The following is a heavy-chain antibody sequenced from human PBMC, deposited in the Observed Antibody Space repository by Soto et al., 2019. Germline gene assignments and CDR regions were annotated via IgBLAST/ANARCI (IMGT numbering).Heavy chain of an antibody. CDR2: ISGSGGST. J-gene: IGHJ4*02. V-gene: IGHV3-23*01. CDR3: ANRWRTASRTTGLIDY. D-gene: IGHD1-1*01. Sequence: GGSLRLSCAASGFTFSSYAMSWVRQAPGKGLEWVSAISGSGGSTYYADSVKGRFTISSDNSKNTLYLQMNSLRAEDTAVYYCANRWRTASRTTGLIDYWGQGTLVTVSS. CDR1: GFTFSSYA.